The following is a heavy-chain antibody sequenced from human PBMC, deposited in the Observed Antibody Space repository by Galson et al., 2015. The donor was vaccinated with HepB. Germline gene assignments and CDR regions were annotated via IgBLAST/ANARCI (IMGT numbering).Heavy chain of an antibody. J-gene: IGHJ4*02. CDR3: AKDRVRDGRWSYDY. Sequence: SLRLSCAASGFTFSSYAMSWFRQAPGTGLEWVSAIFHDGGNTFYADSVKSRFTIYRDNAKNTLFLQMNGLRAEDTAIYYCAKDRVRDGRWSYDYWGQGTLVTVSS. CDR1: GFTFSSYA. V-gene: IGHV3-23*01. D-gene: IGHD5-24*01. CDR2: IFHDGGNT.